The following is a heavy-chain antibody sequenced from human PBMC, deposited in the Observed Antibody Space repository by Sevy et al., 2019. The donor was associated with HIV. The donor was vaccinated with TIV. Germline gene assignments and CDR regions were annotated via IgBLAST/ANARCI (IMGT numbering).Heavy chain of an antibody. CDR1: GFTFSDYA. J-gene: IGHJ4*02. Sequence: GGSLRLSCAASGFTFSDYAMSWVRQAPGQGLDWVSAISDRGETYYADSVRGRFTISRDNPRNTLILHLFSLRDEDTAVYYCAREGPYGDSSFDYWGQGLLVTVSS. CDR3: AREGPYGDSSFDY. V-gene: IGHV3-23*01. CDR2: ISDRGET. D-gene: IGHD4-17*01.